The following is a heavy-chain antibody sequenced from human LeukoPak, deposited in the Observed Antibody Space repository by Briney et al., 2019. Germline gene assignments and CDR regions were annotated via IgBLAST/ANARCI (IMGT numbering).Heavy chain of an antibody. V-gene: IGHV3-21*01. CDR2: ISSSSSYI. Sequence: GSLRLSCAASGFPFSSYSMNWVRQAPGKGREWVSSISSSSSYIYYADSVKGRFTISRDNAKNSLYLQMNSLRAEDTAVYYCARDEHDILTGYYHPPLLYGMDVWGQGTTVTVSS. D-gene: IGHD3-9*01. CDR3: ARDEHDILTGYYHPPLLYGMDV. CDR1: GFPFSSYS. J-gene: IGHJ6*02.